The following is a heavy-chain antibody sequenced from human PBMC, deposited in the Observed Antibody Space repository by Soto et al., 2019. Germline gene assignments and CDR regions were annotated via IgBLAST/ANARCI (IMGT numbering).Heavy chain of an antibody. CDR1: GFSFSSYA. Sequence: EVQLLESGGGLVQPGGSLRLSCAASGFSFSSYAMVWVRXAPGKGLEWVSVISARGGSLYFADSVKGRFTISRDNSKXXXXXXXXXXXXXXXXXXXXXXXXXXXSAAVDNWGQGTLVVVSS. CDR3: XXXXXXXSAAVDN. J-gene: IGHJ4*02. CDR2: ISARGGSL. V-gene: IGHV3-23*01.